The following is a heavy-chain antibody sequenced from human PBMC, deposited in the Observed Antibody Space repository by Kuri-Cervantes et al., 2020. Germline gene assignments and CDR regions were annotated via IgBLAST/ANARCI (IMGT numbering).Heavy chain of an antibody. Sequence: ASVKVSCKASGYTFTGYYMHWVRQAPGQGLEWMGWTNPNSGGTNYAQKFQGWVTMTRDTSISTAYMELSRLRSDDTAVYYCARGPFYDYIWTGYYFDYWGQGTLVTVSS. CDR2: TNPNSGGT. V-gene: IGHV1-2*04. CDR3: ARGPFYDYIWTGYYFDY. CDR1: GYTFTGYY. J-gene: IGHJ4*02. D-gene: IGHD3-16*01.